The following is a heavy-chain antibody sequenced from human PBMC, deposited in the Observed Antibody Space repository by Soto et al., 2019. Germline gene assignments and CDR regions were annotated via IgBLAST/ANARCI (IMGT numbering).Heavy chain of an antibody. J-gene: IGHJ6*02. V-gene: IGHV3-23*01. CDR1: GFSITDYA. Sequence: GGSLRLSCSASGFSITDYAMSWVRQAPGKGLEWVSSISDSGTKTFYGDSVKGRFAISRDTSKNTVYMQMNNLRAEDTALYYCARTTGYGMDVWGQGTTVTVSS. CDR2: ISDSGTKT. CDR3: ARTTGYGMDV. D-gene: IGHD1-1*01.